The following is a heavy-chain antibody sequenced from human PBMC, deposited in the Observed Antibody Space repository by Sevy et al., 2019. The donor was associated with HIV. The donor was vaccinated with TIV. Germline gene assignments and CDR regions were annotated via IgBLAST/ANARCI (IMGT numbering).Heavy chain of an antibody. D-gene: IGHD3-22*01. Sequence: GGSLRLSCAASGFSFSTYAMTWVRQAPGKGLEWVSAISGSGSNTYNADSVKGRFTFSRDNSKNTRYLQMNSLRAEDTAVYYCAKEGPGYNYDSSGYFHYWGQGTLVTVSS. CDR2: ISGSGSNT. CDR3: AKEGPGYNYDSSGYFHY. J-gene: IGHJ4*02. CDR1: GFSFSTYA. V-gene: IGHV3-23*01.